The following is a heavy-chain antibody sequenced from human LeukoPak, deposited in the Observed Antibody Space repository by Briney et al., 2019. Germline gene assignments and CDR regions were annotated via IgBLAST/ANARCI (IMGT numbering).Heavy chain of an antibody. V-gene: IGHV4-38-2*02. CDR3: ARCYYSKNRYNWFDP. D-gene: IGHD4-11*01. J-gene: IGHJ5*02. CDR2: IYHSGST. CDR1: GYSISSGYY. Sequence: SETLSLTCTVSGYSISSGYYWGWIRQPPGKGLEWIGSIYHSGSTYYNPSPKSRVTISVDTSKNQFSLKLSSVTAADTAVYYCARCYYSKNRYNWFDPWGQGTLVTVSS.